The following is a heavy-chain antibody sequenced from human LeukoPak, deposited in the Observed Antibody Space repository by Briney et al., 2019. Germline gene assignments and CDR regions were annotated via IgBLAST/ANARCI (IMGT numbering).Heavy chain of an antibody. Sequence: PGGSLRLSCAASGFTFSSYGMHWVRQAPGKGLEWVAFIRYDGSNKYYADSVKGRFTISRDNSKNTLYLQMNSLRAEDTAVYYCAKGLWEAYCGGDCYPRIWGFDYWGQGTLVTVSS. CDR3: AKGLWEAYCGGDCYPRIWGFDY. V-gene: IGHV3-30*02. CDR1: GFTFSSYG. D-gene: IGHD2-21*02. J-gene: IGHJ4*02. CDR2: IRYDGSNK.